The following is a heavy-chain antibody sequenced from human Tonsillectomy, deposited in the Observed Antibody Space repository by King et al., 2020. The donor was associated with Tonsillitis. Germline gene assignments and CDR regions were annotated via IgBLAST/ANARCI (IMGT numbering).Heavy chain of an antibody. D-gene: IGHD2-21*01. CDR1: GFTFSSSA. V-gene: IGHV3-23*04. CDR2: ISGSGGST. J-gene: IGHJ4*02. Sequence: VQLVESGGGLVQPGGSLRLSCAASGFTFSSSAMSLVRQAPGKGLEWVSVISGSGGSTYYAYSVKGRFTISRDNSKNTPYLQMNSLRAEDTAVYYCATYSGGYYSDYWGQGTLVTVSS. CDR3: ATYSGGYYSDY.